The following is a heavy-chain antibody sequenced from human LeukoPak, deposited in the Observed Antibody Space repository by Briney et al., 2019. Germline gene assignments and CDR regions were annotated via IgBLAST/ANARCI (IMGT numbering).Heavy chain of an antibody. D-gene: IGHD3-22*01. Sequence: ASVKVSCKTSGYSFTSYYIHWVRQAPGKGLEWMGVINPSGGSISYTQKFQGRVTMTRDTSTSTVYMELSSLTSEDTAVYYRARDLMRYYDSSGYSGIQHWGQGTLVTVSS. J-gene: IGHJ1*01. CDR1: GYSFTSYY. CDR2: INPSGGSI. CDR3: ARDLMRYYDSSGYSGIQH. V-gene: IGHV1-46*01.